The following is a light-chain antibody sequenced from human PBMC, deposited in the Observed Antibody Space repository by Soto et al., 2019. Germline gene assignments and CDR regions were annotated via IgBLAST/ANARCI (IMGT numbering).Light chain of an antibody. J-gene: IGKJ4*01. Sequence: EIVMTQSPATLSVSPGERATLSCRASQSVSSNLAWYQQKPGQAPRLLVNGASARATGIPARFSGSGSGTEFTLTISSLQSEDFAVYYCQQYNNWPPTFGGGTKVEI. CDR2: GAS. V-gene: IGKV3-15*01. CDR3: QQYNNWPPT. CDR1: QSVSSN.